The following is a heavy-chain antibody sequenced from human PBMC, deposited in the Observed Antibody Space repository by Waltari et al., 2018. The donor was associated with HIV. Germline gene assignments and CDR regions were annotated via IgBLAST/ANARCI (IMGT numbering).Heavy chain of an antibody. J-gene: IGHJ2*01. V-gene: IGHV1-2*04. CDR1: GYTFPDKF. Sequence: QVQLVQSGAELTKPGASVKVSCKASGYTFPDKFIHWVRQAPGQGLEWMGWIKPRSGGTKFAQKFQGWVSMTMDTSISTVYMELNRLTYEDTAIYYCAREEMKYFDLWGRGTLVTVSS. CDR3: AREEMKYFDL. CDR2: IKPRSGGT.